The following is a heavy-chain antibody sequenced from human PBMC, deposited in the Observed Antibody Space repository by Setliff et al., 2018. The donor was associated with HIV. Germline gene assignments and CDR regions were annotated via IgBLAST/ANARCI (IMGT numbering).Heavy chain of an antibody. CDR2: IIPFFRTT. D-gene: IGHD7-27*01. Sequence: SVKVSCKASGGTFSTYSMNWVRQAPGQGLEWMGGIIPFFRTTNYAQKFQGRVTVTADISTSTAYMELRSLRSDDTAVYYCARDKTGDLWYFDSWGQGTPVTVSS. CDR1: GGTFSTYS. V-gene: IGHV1-69*06. J-gene: IGHJ4*02. CDR3: ARDKTGDLWYFDS.